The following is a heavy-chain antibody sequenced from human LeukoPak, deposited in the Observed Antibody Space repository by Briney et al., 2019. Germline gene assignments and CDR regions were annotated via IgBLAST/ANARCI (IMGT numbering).Heavy chain of an antibody. CDR1: GFTVSSSP. J-gene: IGHJ4*02. CDR2: IYSGGNT. D-gene: IGHD3-9*01. V-gene: IGHV3-53*01. CDR3: VREGMTGRRFFDD. Sequence: GGSLRLSCAASGFTVSSSPINWVRQAPGRGLEWVSVIYSGGNTFYADSVKGRFTISRHNSENTLYLQMNSLRVEDTAVYSCVREGMTGRRFFDDWGQGMLVTVSS.